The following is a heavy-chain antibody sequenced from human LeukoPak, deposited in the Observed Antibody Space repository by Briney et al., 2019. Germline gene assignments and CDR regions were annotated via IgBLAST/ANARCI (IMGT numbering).Heavy chain of an antibody. D-gene: IGHD2-2*01. CDR3: ARGHVVPAIGWGAPNWFDP. CDR1: GGSISSYY. Sequence: SETLSLTCTVSGGSISSYYWSWIRQPPGKGLEWIGYIYYSGSTNYNPSLTSRVTISVDTSKNQFSLKLSSVTAADTAVYYCARGHVVPAIGWGAPNWFDPWGQGTLVTVSS. V-gene: IGHV4-59*08. CDR2: IYYSGST. J-gene: IGHJ5*02.